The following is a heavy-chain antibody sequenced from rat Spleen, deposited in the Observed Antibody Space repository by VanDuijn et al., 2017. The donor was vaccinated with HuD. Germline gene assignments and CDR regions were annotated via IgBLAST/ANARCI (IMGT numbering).Heavy chain of an antibody. Sequence: EVQLVESGGGLVQPGRSLKLSCAASGFTFSDYNMAWVRQAPKKGLEWVATIFYDGSSTYYRDSVRGRFTISSDNAKTTLYLQMDSLRSEDTATYYCARLYYGFWYFDFWGPGTMVTVSS. V-gene: IGHV5S10*01. D-gene: IGHD1-7*01. CDR1: GFTFSDYN. J-gene: IGHJ1*01. CDR2: IFYDGSST. CDR3: ARLYYGFWYFDF.